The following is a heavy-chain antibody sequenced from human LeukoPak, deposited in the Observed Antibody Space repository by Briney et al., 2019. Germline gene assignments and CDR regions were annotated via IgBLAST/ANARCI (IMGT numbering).Heavy chain of an antibody. CDR1: GFTFCSYS. D-gene: IGHD5-18*01. CDR3: SRSYSHLFDY. J-gene: IGHJ4*02. Sequence: PGGSLRVSCAASGFTFCSYSMNWVRQAPGKGLEWIASNSDRRNYIYYANAGKGRFSNTRENAKNSLYLQLNSLETEETAVDYCSRSYSHLFDYWGQGTLVTVSS. CDR2: NSDRRNYI. V-gene: IGHV3-21*01.